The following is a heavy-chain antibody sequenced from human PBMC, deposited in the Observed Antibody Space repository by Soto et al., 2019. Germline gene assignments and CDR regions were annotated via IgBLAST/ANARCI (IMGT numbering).Heavy chain of an antibody. J-gene: IGHJ4*02. CDR2: ILSGGGT. CDR3: AKGFSSGWYVDS. CDR1: GGSVSSDAYY. V-gene: IGHV4-61*08. D-gene: IGHD6-19*01. Sequence: SETVSLTXSVSGGSVSSDAYYWSWIRQPPGKTLEWIGFILSGGGTSTNPSLRSRLSISVDTSRNQFSLRLTSVTASDTGVYFCAKGFSSGWYVDSWGRGTLVTVSS.